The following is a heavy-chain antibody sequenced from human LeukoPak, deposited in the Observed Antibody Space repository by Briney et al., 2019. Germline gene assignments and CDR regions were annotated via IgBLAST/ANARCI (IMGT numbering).Heavy chain of an antibody. CDR3: ARDDLLTGYYNGLGIDY. Sequence: ASVKVPCKASGYTFTSYGISWVRQAPGQGLEWMGWISAYNGNTNYAQKLQGRVTMTTDTSTSTAYMELRSLRSDDTVVYYCARDDLLTGYYNGLGIDYWGQGTLVTVSS. D-gene: IGHD3-9*01. CDR2: ISAYNGNT. J-gene: IGHJ4*02. CDR1: GYTFTSYG. V-gene: IGHV1-18*01.